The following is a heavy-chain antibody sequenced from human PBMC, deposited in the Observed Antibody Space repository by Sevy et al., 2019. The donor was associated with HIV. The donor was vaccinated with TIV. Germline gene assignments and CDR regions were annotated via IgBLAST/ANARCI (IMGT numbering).Heavy chain of an antibody. CDR1: GFTFSNYG. CDR3: AKDLAGPGRRYFYY. V-gene: IGHV3-30*02. CDR2: IRYDGSDK. Sequence: GGSLRLSCAASGFTFSNYGMHWVRQVPGKGLEWVTFIRYDGSDKYYAASVKGRFTISSEDSKNTLYLQMDSLRPEETAIYYCAKDLAGPGRRYFYYWGQGTLVIVSS. J-gene: IGHJ4*02. D-gene: IGHD6-13*01.